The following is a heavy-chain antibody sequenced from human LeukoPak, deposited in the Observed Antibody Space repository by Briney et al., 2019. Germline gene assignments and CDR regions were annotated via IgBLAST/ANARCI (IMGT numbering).Heavy chain of an antibody. D-gene: IGHD4-23*01. CDR2: ISAYNGNT. J-gene: IGHJ3*02. CDR3: ARVLYGGNSDAFDI. Sequence: ASVKVSCKASGYTFTSYGISWVRQAPGQGLEWMGWISAYNGNTNYAQKLQGRVTMTTDTSTSTAYLELRSLRSDDTAVYYCARVLYGGNSDAFDIWGQGTMVTVSS. V-gene: IGHV1-18*01. CDR1: GYTFTSYG.